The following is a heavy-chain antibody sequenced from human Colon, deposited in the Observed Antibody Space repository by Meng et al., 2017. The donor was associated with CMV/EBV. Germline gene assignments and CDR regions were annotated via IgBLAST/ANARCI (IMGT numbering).Heavy chain of an antibody. CDR2: NYYSGTI. CDR1: DSIRSGGYY. Sequence: DSIRSGGYYWSWVRQHPGKGLEWIGYNYYSGTIYYNPSLNSRVSISIDTSKNQFSLKLSSVTAADTAIYYCARGADYESTGYFFDYWGQGTLVTVSS. V-gene: IGHV4-31*02. J-gene: IGHJ4*02. CDR3: ARGADYESTGYFFDY. D-gene: IGHD3-22*01.